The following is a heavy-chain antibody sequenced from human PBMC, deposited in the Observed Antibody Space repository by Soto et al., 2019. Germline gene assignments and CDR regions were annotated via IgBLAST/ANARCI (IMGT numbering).Heavy chain of an antibody. J-gene: IGHJ4*02. CDR3: AKDRSFMITFGAVIVHGFDY. CDR2: ISWNSGSI. V-gene: IGHV3-9*01. Sequence: EVQLVESGGGLVQPGRSLRLSCAASGFTFDDYAMHWVRQAPGKGLEWVSGISWNSGSIGYADSVKGRFTISRDNAKNSLYLQMNSLRAEDTALYYCAKDRSFMITFGAVIVHGFDYWGQGTLVTVSS. CDR1: GFTFDDYA. D-gene: IGHD3-16*02.